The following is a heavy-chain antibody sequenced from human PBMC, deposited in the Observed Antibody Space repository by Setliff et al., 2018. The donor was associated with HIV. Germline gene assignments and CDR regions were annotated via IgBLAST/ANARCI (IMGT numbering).Heavy chain of an antibody. D-gene: IGHD2-21*01. CDR2: INSDGHIT. CDR3: ARDGGWGLRGGVDV. CDR1: GFTFSSYW. V-gene: IGHV3-74*03. J-gene: IGHJ3*01. Sequence: GGSLRLSCAASGFTFSSYWMHWVRQVPGKGLVWVSRINSDGHITTFADSVEGRFTISRDNAKNTLYLQMNSLTAGDTAVYYCARDGGWGLRGGVDVWGQGTMVTVSS.